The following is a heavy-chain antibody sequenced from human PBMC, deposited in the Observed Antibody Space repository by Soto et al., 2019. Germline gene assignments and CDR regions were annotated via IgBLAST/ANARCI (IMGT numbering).Heavy chain of an antibody. CDR2: VSGSGGST. Sequence: PGGSLRLSCAASGFTFSNYAMSWVRQAPGKGLEWVSAVSGSGGSTYYADSVKGRFTISRDNAKNSLYLQMNSLRAEDTAVYYCAREYSSSWYGLNWFDPCGQGTLVTVSS. CDR1: GFTFSNYA. D-gene: IGHD6-13*01. J-gene: IGHJ5*02. CDR3: AREYSSSWYGLNWFDP. V-gene: IGHV3-23*01.